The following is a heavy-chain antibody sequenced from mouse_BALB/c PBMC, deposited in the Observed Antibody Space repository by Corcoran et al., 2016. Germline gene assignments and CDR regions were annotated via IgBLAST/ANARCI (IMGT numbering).Heavy chain of an antibody. CDR1: GYTFTNYG. D-gene: IGHD2-2*01. Sequence: QIQLVQPGPELKKPGETVKISCKASGYTFTNYGMNWVKQAPGKGLKWMGWINTYTGEPTYADDFKGRFAFSLETSASTAYLQINNLKNEDMATYFCARKWLPHYAMDYWGQGTSVTVSS. CDR2: INTYTGEP. J-gene: IGHJ4*01. V-gene: IGHV9-1*02. CDR3: ARKWLPHYAMDY.